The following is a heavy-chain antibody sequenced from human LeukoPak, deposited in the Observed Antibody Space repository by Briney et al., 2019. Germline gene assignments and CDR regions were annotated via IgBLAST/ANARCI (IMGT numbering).Heavy chain of an antibody. J-gene: IGHJ4*02. Sequence: GASVKVSCKASGYTFTSYGISWVRQAPGQGLEWMGGFDPEDGETIYAQKFQGRVTMTEDTSTDTAYMELSSLRSEDAAVYYCATAVFEATTSGSDYWGQGTLVAVSS. CDR3: ATAVFEATTSGSDY. V-gene: IGHV1-24*01. D-gene: IGHD1-26*01. CDR1: GYTFTSYG. CDR2: FDPEDGET.